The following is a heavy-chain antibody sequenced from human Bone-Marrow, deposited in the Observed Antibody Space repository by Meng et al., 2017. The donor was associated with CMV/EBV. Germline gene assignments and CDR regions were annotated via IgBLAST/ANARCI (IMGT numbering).Heavy chain of an antibody. CDR1: FTFSTYS. J-gene: IGHJ4*02. CDR3: AGDPIYNILLWFGELDY. D-gene: IGHD3-10*01. V-gene: IGHV3-23*01. Sequence: FTFSTYSLRWVRQAPRKGLEWVSAISCSGGSTYYADSVKGRFPISRDNSKNTLYLQMHSLRAEDTAVYYCAGDPIYNILLWFGELDYWGQGTLVTVSS. CDR2: ISCSGGST.